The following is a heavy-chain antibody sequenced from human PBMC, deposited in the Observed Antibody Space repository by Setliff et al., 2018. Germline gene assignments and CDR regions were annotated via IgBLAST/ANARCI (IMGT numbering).Heavy chain of an antibody. V-gene: IGHV4-59*01. CDR1: GGSISPYF. J-gene: IGHJ6*02. Sequence: PSETLSLTCTVSGGSISPYFWSWIRQPPGKGLEWIGYIYHNGNTNFNPSLKTRVTMSVDPSKNQFALNLRSVTAAVTAVYYCVRDRTAYSYGLDVWAQGTTVT. D-gene: IGHD5-18*01. CDR2: IYHNGNT. CDR3: VRDRTAYSYGLDV.